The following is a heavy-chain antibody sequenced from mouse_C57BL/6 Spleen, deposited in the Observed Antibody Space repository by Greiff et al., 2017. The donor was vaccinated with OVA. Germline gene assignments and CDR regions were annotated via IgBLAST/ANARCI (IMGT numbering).Heavy chain of an antibody. D-gene: IGHD2-5*01. CDR3: ARSGEIYYSNPYYAMDY. J-gene: IGHJ4*01. V-gene: IGHV1-9*01. CDR1: GYTFTGYW. CDR2: ILPGSGST. Sequence: QVQLKESGAELMKPGASVKLSCKATGYTFTGYWIEWVKQRPGHGLEWIGEILPGSGSTNYNEKFKGKATFTADTSSNTAYMQLSSLTTEDSAIYYCARSGEIYYSNPYYAMDYWGQGTSVTVSS.